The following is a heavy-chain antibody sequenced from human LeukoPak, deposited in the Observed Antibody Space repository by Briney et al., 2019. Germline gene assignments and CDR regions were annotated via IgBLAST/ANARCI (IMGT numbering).Heavy chain of an antibody. V-gene: IGHV3-30*01. CDR1: GFTFSSYA. J-gene: IGHJ6*03. CDR2: ISYDGSNK. CDR3: ARDHSSSWFNYYYYYYMDV. Sequence: GGSLRLSCAASGFTFSSYAMHWVRQAPGKGLEWVAVISYDGSNKYYADSVKGRFTISRDNSKNTLYLQMNSPRAEDTAVYYCARDHSSSWFNYYYYYYMDVWGKGTTVTVSS. D-gene: IGHD6-13*01.